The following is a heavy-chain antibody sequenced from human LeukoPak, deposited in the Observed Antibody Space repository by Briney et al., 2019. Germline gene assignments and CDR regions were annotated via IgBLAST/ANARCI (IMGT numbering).Heavy chain of an antibody. V-gene: IGHV1-69*04. Sequence: ASVKVSCKASGGTFSSYAISWVRQAPGQGLEWMGRIIPILGIANYAQKFQGRVTITADKSTSTAYMELSSLRSEDTAVYYCARVGLWHYPVDSWGQGTLVTVSS. D-gene: IGHD1-7*01. CDR2: IIPILGIA. CDR3: ARVGLWHYPVDS. CDR1: GGTFSSYA. J-gene: IGHJ4*02.